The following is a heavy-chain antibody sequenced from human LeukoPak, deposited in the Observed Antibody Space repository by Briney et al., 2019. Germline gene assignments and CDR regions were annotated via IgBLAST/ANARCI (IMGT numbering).Heavy chain of an antibody. CDR1: GFTFSSYA. CDR2: ISYDGSNK. D-gene: IGHD3-3*01. Sequence: GGSLRLSCAASGFTFSSYAMHWVRQAPGKGLEWVAVISYDGSNKYYADSVKGRFTISRDNSKNTLYLQMNSLRAEDTAVYYCARSDSITIFGVVSGFDYWGQGTLVTASS. CDR3: ARSDSITIFGVVSGFDY. J-gene: IGHJ4*02. V-gene: IGHV3-30-3*01.